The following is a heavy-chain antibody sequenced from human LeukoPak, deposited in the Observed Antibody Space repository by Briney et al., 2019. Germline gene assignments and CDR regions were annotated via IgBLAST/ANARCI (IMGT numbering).Heavy chain of an antibody. J-gene: IGHJ4*02. V-gene: IGHV3-23*01. CDR3: AKDIYCGGNCYIRAGDS. D-gene: IGHD2-21*02. Sequence: GGSLRLSCAASGFTFDRFAMNWVRQAPGKGLEWVSVISGSGVSTNSADSVKGRFTISRDNSQNTLYLQMNSLRAEDTAIYYCAKDIYCGGNCYIRAGDSWGQGTLVTVSS. CDR1: GFTFDRFA. CDR2: ISGSGVST.